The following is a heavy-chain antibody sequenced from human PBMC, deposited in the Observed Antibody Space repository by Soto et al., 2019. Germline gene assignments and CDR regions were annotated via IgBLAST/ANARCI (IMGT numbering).Heavy chain of an antibody. V-gene: IGHV3-53*01. CDR2: IYSGGST. CDR1: GFTVSSNY. Sequence: EVQLVESGGGLIQPGGSLRLSCAAPGFTVSSNYMSWVRQAPGKGLEWVSVIYSGGSTYYADSVKGRFTISRDNSKNTLYLQMNSLRAEDAAVYYWASDLYWVTAIRDWGQGTLVTVSS. J-gene: IGHJ4*02. D-gene: IGHD2-21*02. CDR3: ASDLYWVTAIRD.